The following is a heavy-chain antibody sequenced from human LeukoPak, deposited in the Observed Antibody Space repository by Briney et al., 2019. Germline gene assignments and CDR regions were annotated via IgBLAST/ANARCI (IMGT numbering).Heavy chain of an antibody. CDR3: ARDRLEGPGNYDYDILTGYHYFDY. V-gene: IGHV3-21*01. CDR1: GFTVSSNY. J-gene: IGHJ4*02. CDR2: ISSSSSYI. D-gene: IGHD3-9*01. Sequence: PGGSLRLSCAAPGFTVSSNYMSWVRQAPGKGLEWVSSISSSSSYIYYADSVKGRFTISRDNAKNSLYLQMNSLRAEDTAVYYCARDRLEGPGNYDYDILTGYHYFDYWGQGTLVTVSS.